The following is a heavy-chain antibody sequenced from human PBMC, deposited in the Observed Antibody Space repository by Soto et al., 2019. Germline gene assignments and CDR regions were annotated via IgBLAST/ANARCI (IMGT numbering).Heavy chain of an antibody. Sequence: QVQLVESGGGLVKPGGSLRLSCAASNFIVSDYYLSWIRQAPGKGMEWVSYISNSGTTVYYADSVKGRFTISRDNAKKSLYLQMNSLRAEDTAVYYCARDTLPTDFGLGWDVWGQGTTVTVSS. CDR1: NFIVSDYY. CDR2: ISNSGTTV. J-gene: IGHJ6*02. D-gene: IGHD4-17*01. V-gene: IGHV3-11*01. CDR3: ARDTLPTDFGLGWDV.